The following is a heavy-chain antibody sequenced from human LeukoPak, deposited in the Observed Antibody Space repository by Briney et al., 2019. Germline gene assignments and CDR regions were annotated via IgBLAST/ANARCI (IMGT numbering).Heavy chain of an antibody. CDR2: INHSGST. Sequence: PSETLSLTCAVYGGSFSGYYWSWIRQPPGKGLEWIGEINHSGSTNYNPSLKSRVTISVDTSKNQFSLKLSSVTAADTAVYYCARRWMGAKRRDFDYWGQGTLVTVSS. V-gene: IGHV4-34*01. CDR1: GGSFSGYY. D-gene: IGHD1-26*01. J-gene: IGHJ4*02. CDR3: ARRWMGAKRRDFDY.